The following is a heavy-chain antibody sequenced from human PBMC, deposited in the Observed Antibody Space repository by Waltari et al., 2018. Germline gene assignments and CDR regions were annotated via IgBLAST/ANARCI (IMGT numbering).Heavy chain of an antibody. Sequence: QVQLVQSGAEVKKPGASVKVSCKAPGYTFTGYYMHWVRQAPGQGLEWMGRINPNSGGTNYAQKFQGRVTMTRDTSISTAYMELSRLRSDDTAVYYCARHIVVVVAATRYEYYFDYWGQGTLVTVSS. D-gene: IGHD2-15*01. CDR3: ARHIVVVVAATRYEYYFDY. J-gene: IGHJ4*02. CDR1: GYTFTGYY. V-gene: IGHV1-2*06. CDR2: INPNSGGT.